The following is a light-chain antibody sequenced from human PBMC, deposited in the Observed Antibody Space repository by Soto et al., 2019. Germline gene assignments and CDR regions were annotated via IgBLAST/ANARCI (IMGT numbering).Light chain of an antibody. CDR2: DAS. V-gene: IGKV3-11*01. Sequence: EIVLTQSPATLSLSPGERATLSCRASQSISTYLAWYQQKPGQAPRLLIYDASNRAPGIPARISGRGSGTDFNLAISSVEPEDFAIYYCQLRSSWPRMYTFGQGTKLEIK. CDR3: QLRSSWPRMYT. CDR1: QSISTY. J-gene: IGKJ2*01.